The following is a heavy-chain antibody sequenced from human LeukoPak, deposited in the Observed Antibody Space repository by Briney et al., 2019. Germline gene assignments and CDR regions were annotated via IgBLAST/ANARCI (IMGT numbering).Heavy chain of an antibody. Sequence: ASVKVSCKASGGTFSSYAISWVRQAPGQGLEWMGIINPSGGSTSYAQKFQGRVTMTRDMSTSTVYMELSSLRSEDTAAYYCARDRRLDVWGKGTTVTVSS. J-gene: IGHJ6*04. CDR1: GGTFSSYA. V-gene: IGHV1-46*01. CDR2: INPSGGST. CDR3: ARDRRLDV.